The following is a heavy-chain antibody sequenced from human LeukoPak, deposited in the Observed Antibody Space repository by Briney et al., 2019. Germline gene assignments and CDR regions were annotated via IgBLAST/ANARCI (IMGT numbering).Heavy chain of an antibody. CDR3: ATLLL. CDR2: IKQDNEK. CDR1: GFTFSSNW. Sequence: PGGSLRLSCAASGFTFSSNWMTWVRQAPGKGLEWVASIKQDNEKYYVDSVKGRFTISRDNAKKSLYLQMNSLRADDTAVYYCATLLLRGQGALVTVSS. J-gene: IGHJ1*01. D-gene: IGHD2-21*02. V-gene: IGHV3-7*01.